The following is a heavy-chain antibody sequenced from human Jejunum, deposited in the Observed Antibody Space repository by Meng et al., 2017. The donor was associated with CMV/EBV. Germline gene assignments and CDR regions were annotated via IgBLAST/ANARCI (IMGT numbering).Heavy chain of an antibody. J-gene: IGHJ4*02. V-gene: IGHV4-4*02. CDR3: TTLYGDSIS. D-gene: IGHD4-17*01. CDR1: GGANRNDQW. CDR2: IYHSGRT. Sequence: QVRQQEAGPVLVKPSGTLSLTCDVSGGANRNDQWWSWFRQAPGQGLEWIGEIYHSGRTNYNPSVKRRVSMTVDKSQNHFSLRLSSVTAADTVVYYCTTLYGDSISWGQGTLVTVSS.